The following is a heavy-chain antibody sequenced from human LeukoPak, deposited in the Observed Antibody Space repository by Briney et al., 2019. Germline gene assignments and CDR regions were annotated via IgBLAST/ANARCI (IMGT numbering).Heavy chain of an antibody. Sequence: PGGSLRLSCAASGFTFSSYEMNWVRQAPGKGLEWGSYISSSGSTIYYADSVKGRFTISRDNAKNSLYLQMNSLRAEDTAVYYCARDGGGITMIVVVTPVHTYFDYWGQGTLVTVSS. V-gene: IGHV3-48*03. J-gene: IGHJ4*02. CDR1: GFTFSSYE. CDR2: ISSSGSTI. D-gene: IGHD3-22*01. CDR3: ARDGGGITMIVVVTPVHTYFDY.